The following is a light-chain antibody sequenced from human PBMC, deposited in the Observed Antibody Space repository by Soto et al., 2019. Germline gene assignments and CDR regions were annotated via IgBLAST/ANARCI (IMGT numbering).Light chain of an antibody. J-gene: IGKJ2*01. Sequence: EIVLTQSPATLSLSPGERATLSCRASQSVSSYLAWYQQKPGQAPRLLIYDASNRATGIPARFSGSGSGTDFTLTISSLEPEDFAVYYCQHRSNWPPYTCGHGTKLEIK. V-gene: IGKV3-11*01. CDR1: QSVSSY. CDR2: DAS. CDR3: QHRSNWPPYT.